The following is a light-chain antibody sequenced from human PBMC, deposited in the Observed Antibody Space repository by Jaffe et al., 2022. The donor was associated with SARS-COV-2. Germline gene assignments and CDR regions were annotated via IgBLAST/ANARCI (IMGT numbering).Light chain of an antibody. CDR1: SSDVGGYNY. V-gene: IGLV2-14*01. Sequence: QSALTQPASVSGSPGQSITISCTGSSSDVGGYNYVSWYQQPPGKAPKLMIYEVSNRPSGVSNRFSGSKSGNTASLTISGLQAEDEADYYCSSYTRTSSYVVFGGGTKLTVL. CDR2: EVS. CDR3: SSYTRTSSYVV. J-gene: IGLJ2*01.